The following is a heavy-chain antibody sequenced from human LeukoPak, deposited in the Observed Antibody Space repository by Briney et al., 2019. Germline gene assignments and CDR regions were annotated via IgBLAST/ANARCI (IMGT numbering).Heavy chain of an antibody. CDR1: GDSISSSSYY. V-gene: IGHV4-39*07. J-gene: IGHJ5*02. CDR2: ISYSGST. CDR3: ARVAKGSGWSRFDP. D-gene: IGHD6-19*01. Sequence: SETLSLTCTVSGDSISSSSYYWGWIRQSPGKGLEWIGSISYSGSTYYNPSLKSRVTISVDTSKNQLSLKLSSVTAADTAVYYCARVAKGSGWSRFDPWGQGTLVTVSS.